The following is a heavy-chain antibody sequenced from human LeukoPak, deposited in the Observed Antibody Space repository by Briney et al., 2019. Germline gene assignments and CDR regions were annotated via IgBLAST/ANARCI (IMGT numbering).Heavy chain of an antibody. CDR3: ARDHWVTMVRGVIPLYGLDV. CDR2: ILYDGSDK. Sequence: PGTSLRLSCAASGFPFSNYAMHWVRHDPGKGLEAVAVILYDGSDKYYGESPKGRFTIARDNSKSTLYLQMISLRAEDTAVYYCARDHWVTMVRGVIPLYGLDVWGQGSTVTVSS. V-gene: IGHV3-33*01. J-gene: IGHJ6*02. D-gene: IGHD3-10*01. CDR1: GFPFSNYA.